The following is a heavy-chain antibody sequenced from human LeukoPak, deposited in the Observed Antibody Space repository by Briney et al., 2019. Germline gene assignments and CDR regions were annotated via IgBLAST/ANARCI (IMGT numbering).Heavy chain of an antibody. J-gene: IGHJ4*02. CDR1: GFTFSNYW. CDR3: ASGRQLGY. Sequence: GGSLRLSCAASGFTFSNYWMSWVRQAPGKGLEWVDNIKEDGSEKYYVDSVKGRFTISRDNARNSLYLQMNSLRAEDTAVYYCASGRQLGYWGQGTLVTVSS. CDR2: IKEDGSEK. V-gene: IGHV3-7*01. D-gene: IGHD6-13*01.